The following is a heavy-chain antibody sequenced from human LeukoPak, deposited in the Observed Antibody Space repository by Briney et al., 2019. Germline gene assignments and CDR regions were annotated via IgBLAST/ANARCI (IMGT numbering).Heavy chain of an antibody. V-gene: IGHV3-74*01. CDR1: GITFSSYW. J-gene: IGHJ3*02. Sequence: GGSLRLSCAASGITFSSYWMHWVRQAPGKGLVWVSRINSDGSSTSYADSVKGRFTISRDNAKNSLYLQMNSLRAEDTAVYYCARVRLWFGELGDAFDIWGQGTMVTVSS. CDR2: INSDGSST. D-gene: IGHD3-10*01. CDR3: ARVRLWFGELGDAFDI.